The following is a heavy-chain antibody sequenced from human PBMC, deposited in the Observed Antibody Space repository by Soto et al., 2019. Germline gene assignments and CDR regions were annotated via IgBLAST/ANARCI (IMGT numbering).Heavy chain of an antibody. D-gene: IGHD1-26*01. Sequence: GGSLRLSCAASGFTFGNYAMHWVRQAPGKGLEWVAVTSFDGSDKYNADSVKGRFTISRDNSKNTLYLQMSSLRPEDTGVYFCARAVGMTTVNLDYWGQGTLVTVSS. CDR1: GFTFGNYA. CDR2: TSFDGSDK. J-gene: IGHJ4*02. V-gene: IGHV3-30*04. CDR3: ARAVGMTTVNLDY.